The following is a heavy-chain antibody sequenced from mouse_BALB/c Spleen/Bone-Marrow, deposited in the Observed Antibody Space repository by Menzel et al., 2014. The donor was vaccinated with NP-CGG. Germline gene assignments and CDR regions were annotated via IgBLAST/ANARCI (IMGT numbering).Heavy chain of an antibody. J-gene: IGHJ1*01. CDR1: GFTFSDFY. Sequence: EVKVVESGGGLVQPGGSLRLSCATSGFTFSDFYMEWVRQPPGKRLEWIAASRNSANDYTTEYSASVKGRFIVSRDTSQSILYLQMNALRAEDTAIYYCARDYYGSSYWYFDVWGAGTTVTVSS. CDR2: SRNSANDYTT. CDR3: ARDYYGSSYWYFDV. D-gene: IGHD1-1*01. V-gene: IGHV7-1*02.